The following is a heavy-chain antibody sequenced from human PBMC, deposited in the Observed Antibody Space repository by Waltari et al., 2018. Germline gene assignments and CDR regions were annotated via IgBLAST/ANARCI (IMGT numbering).Heavy chain of an antibody. CDR2: SNPRNGDT. D-gene: IGHD3-22*01. Sequence: LVQSGAEVKKPGASVKVSCKASGYTFTGYAILWVRQAPGQGLEWMGRSNPRNGDTHNAQNFQGRVALTTDTSTNTALMELQRLRSDDTAVYYCLRDSSGSHFDYWGQGTLVTVSS. V-gene: IGHV1-2*06. CDR3: LRDSSGSHFDY. CDR1: GYTFTGYA. J-gene: IGHJ4*02.